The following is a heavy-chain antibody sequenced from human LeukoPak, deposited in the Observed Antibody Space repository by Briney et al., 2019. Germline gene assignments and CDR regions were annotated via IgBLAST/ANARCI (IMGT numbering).Heavy chain of an antibody. Sequence: GGSLRLSCAGAEFTFSGYTMNWVRQAPGKGLEWVSYISPDSTEIYYADFVKGRFTISRDNAKNSLYLQMNSLRAEDTAVYYCASGMRVGPNIWGQGTLVTVSS. CDR2: ISPDSTEI. CDR1: EFTFSGYT. V-gene: IGHV3-21*05. D-gene: IGHD1-26*01. J-gene: IGHJ4*02. CDR3: ASGMRVGPNI.